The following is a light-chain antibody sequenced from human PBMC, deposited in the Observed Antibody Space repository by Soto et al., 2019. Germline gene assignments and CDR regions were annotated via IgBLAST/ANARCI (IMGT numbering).Light chain of an antibody. CDR3: QQYGSSSFT. Sequence: EIVLTQSPGTLSLSPGERATLSCRASQSVSSSYLAWYQQKPGQAPRLLIYGASSRATGIPDRFSGSGSGKDFPLTIRRLEPEDFAVYYCQQYGSSSFTFGPGTKVDIK. CDR1: QSVSSSY. J-gene: IGKJ3*01. V-gene: IGKV3-20*01. CDR2: GAS.